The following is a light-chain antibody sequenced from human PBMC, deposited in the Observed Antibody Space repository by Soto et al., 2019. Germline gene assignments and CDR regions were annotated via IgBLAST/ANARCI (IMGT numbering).Light chain of an antibody. J-gene: IGKJ2*01. CDR2: KAS. V-gene: IGKV1-5*03. Sequence: DIQMTQSPSTLSASVGDRVTITCRASQSISSWLAWYQQKPRKAPKLLIYKASSLESGVPSRFSGSGSGTEFTLTISSLQPDDFATYYCQQYNSYSYTVGQGTKLEIK. CDR3: QQYNSYSYT. CDR1: QSISSW.